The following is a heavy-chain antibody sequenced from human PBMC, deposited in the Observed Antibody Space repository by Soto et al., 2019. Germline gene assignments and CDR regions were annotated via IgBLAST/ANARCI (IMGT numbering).Heavy chain of an antibody. CDR2: IIPIFGTA. V-gene: IGHV1-69*13. Sequence: ASVKVSCKASGGSVSSYAISWVRQAPGQGLEWMGGIIPIFGTANYAQKFQGRVTITADESTSTAYMELSSLRSEDTAVYYCARGLGYYYDSSGPFNDAFHIWGQGTMVTVSS. D-gene: IGHD3-22*01. CDR3: ARGLGYYYDSSGPFNDAFHI. CDR1: GGSVSSYA. J-gene: IGHJ3*02.